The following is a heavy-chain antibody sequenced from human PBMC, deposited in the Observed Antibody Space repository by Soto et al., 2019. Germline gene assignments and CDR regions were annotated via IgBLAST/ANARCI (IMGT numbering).Heavy chain of an antibody. J-gene: IGHJ6*02. D-gene: IGHD3-22*01. CDR2: IEPSDSYT. Sequence: LGESLKISCKGSGYSFTSYWISCVRQMPGKGLEWMGRIEPSDSYTNYSPSFQGHVTISADKSICTAYLQWSSLKASDTAMYYCARSNYYDSSGYYYSLYSYGMDVWGQGTTVTVSS. V-gene: IGHV5-10-1*01. CDR3: ARSNYYDSSGYYYSLYSYGMDV. CDR1: GYSFTSYW.